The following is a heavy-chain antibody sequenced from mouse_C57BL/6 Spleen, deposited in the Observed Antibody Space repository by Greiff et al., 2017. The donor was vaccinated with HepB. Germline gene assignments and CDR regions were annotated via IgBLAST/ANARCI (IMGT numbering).Heavy chain of an antibody. Sequence: VKLMESGPELVKPGASVKISCKASGYAFSSSWMNWVKQRPGKGLEWIGRIYPGDGDTNYNGKFKGKATLTADKSSSTAYMQLSSLTSEDSAVYFCARLGTKAMDYWGQGTSVTVSS. CDR2: IYPGDGDT. V-gene: IGHV1-82*01. CDR3: ARLGTKAMDY. CDR1: GYAFSSSW. J-gene: IGHJ4*01. D-gene: IGHD2-3*01.